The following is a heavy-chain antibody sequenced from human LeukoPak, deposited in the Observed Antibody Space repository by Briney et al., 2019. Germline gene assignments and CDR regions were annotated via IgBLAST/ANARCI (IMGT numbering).Heavy chain of an antibody. CDR3: VSRTSSGWYDF. CDR1: GFTFTSYS. CDR2: INDNGGSA. D-gene: IGHD6-19*01. J-gene: IGHJ5*01. V-gene: IGHV3-64D*09. Sequence: GGSLRLSCSASGFTFTSYSMHWVRQAPGKGLEYVSAINDNGGSAYYGDSVKGRFTISRDNSKNTLYLQMSSLRGDDTAIYYCVSRTSSGWYDFWGQGTLVIVSS.